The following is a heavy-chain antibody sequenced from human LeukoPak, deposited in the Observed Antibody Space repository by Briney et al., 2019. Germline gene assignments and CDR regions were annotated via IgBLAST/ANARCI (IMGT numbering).Heavy chain of an antibody. V-gene: IGHV5-51*01. D-gene: IGHD3-10*02. CDR1: GYSFTTYW. J-gene: IGHJ5*02. Sequence: GESLKISCKGSGYSFTTYWIGWLRQLPGKGLEWMGIIYPGDSDTRYSPSFQGQVTISADKSISTAYLQWNSLKASDTAIYYCARYGRGVGASRDLFDPWGQGTLVTVSS. CDR3: ARYGRGVGASRDLFDP. CDR2: IYPGDSDT.